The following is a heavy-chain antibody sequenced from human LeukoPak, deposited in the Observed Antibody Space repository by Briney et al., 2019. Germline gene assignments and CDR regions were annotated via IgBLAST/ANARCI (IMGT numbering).Heavy chain of an antibody. J-gene: IGHJ4*02. CDR1: VYTFTTYG. Sequence: ASVKVSCKASVYTFTTYGISWVRQAPGQGLEWMGWITTYSGNTYYAQKLQGRVTMTTDTSTSTAYMELRSLSSDDTAVYYCATPLIGQGVSLGYWGQGTLVTVSS. V-gene: IGHV1-18*01. CDR3: ATPLIGQGVSLGY. D-gene: IGHD3-16*01. CDR2: ITTYSGNT.